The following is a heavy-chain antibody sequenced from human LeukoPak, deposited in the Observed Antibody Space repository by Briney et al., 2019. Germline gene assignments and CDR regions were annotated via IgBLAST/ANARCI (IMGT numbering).Heavy chain of an antibody. CDR1: GFTVSSNY. J-gene: IGHJ4*02. D-gene: IGHD3-10*01. Sequence: GGSLRLSCAASGFTVSSNYMSWVRQAPGKGLGWVAVISYDGSNKYYADSVKGRFTISRDNSKNTLYLQMNSLRAEDTDVYYSVVYGSGSYYIDYWGQGTLVTVSS. CDR3: VVYGSGSYYIDY. V-gene: IGHV3-30*03. CDR2: ISYDGSNK.